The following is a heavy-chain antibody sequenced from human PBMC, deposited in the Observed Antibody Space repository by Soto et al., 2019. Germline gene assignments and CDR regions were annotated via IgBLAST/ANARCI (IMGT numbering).Heavy chain of an antibody. V-gene: IGHV3-23*01. J-gene: IGHJ6*02. D-gene: IGHD6-19*01. Sequence: EVQLLESGGGLVQPGGSLRLSCAASGFTFSSYAMSWVRQAPGKGLEWVSAISGSGGSTYYADSVKGRFTISRDNSKNPLYLQMNSLRAEDTAVYYCAKDSDFRVEWLGDVWGQGTTVTVSS. CDR2: ISGSGGST. CDR3: AKDSDFRVEWLGDV. CDR1: GFTFSSYA.